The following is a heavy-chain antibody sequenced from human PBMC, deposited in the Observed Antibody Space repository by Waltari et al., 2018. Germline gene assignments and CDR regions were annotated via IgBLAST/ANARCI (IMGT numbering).Heavy chain of an antibody. J-gene: IGHJ4*02. CDR1: GYTFPGYF. V-gene: IGHV1-2*02. CDR3: ARITTGPKDY. CDR2: INPKTGVT. D-gene: IGHD1-1*01. Sequence: QVQLLQSGAELQKPGASLNISGMSSGYTFPGYFLHWVRQAPGQRLEYLGWINPKTGVTNFVQKFLDRVTVTRDTSLSTAYMEVTRLTSDDTAVYYCARITTGPKDYWGQGTLVTVSS.